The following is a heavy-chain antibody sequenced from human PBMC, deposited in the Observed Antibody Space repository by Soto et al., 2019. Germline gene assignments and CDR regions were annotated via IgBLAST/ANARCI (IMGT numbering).Heavy chain of an antibody. D-gene: IGHD4-17*01. Sequence: SETLSLTCAVSGGSISSGGYSWSWIRQPPGKGLEWIGYIYHSGSTYYNPSLKSRVTISVDRSKNQFSLKLSSVTAADTAVNNFARVNYGGEYYYCGMDVWGQGTTVTVSS. CDR1: GGSISSGGYS. CDR2: IYHSGST. V-gene: IGHV4-30-2*01. J-gene: IGHJ6*02. CDR3: ARVNYGGEYYYCGMDV.